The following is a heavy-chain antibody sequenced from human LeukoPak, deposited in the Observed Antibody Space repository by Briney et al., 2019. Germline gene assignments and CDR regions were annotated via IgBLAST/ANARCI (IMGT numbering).Heavy chain of an antibody. CDR1: GGSISSYY. Sequence: PSETLSLTCTVSGGSISSYYWSWIRQPPGKGLEWIGYIYYSGSTNYNPSLKSRVTISVDTSKNQFSLKLSSVTAADTAVYYCARIGDGSGSYYGENDYWGQGTLVTVSS. CDR3: ARIGDGSGSYYGENDY. CDR2: IYYSGST. D-gene: IGHD3-10*01. V-gene: IGHV4-59*01. J-gene: IGHJ4*02.